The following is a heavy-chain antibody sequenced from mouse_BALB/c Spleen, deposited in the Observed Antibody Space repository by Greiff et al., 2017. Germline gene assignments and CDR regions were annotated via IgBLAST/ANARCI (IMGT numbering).Heavy chain of an antibody. D-gene: IGHD1-1*01. CDR1: GYAFTNYL. J-gene: IGHJ4*01. CDR2: INPGSGGT. Sequence: VKLMESGAELVRPGTSVKVSCKASGYAFTNYLIEWVKQRPGQGLEWIGVINPGSGGTNYNEKFKGKATLTADKSSSTAYMQLSSLTSDDSAVYFCARSIYYYGSSYAMDYWGQGTSVTVSS. CDR3: ARSIYYYGSSYAMDY. V-gene: IGHV1-54*01.